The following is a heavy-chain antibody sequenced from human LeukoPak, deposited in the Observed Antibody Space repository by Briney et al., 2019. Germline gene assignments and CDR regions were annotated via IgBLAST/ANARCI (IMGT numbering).Heavy chain of an antibody. J-gene: IGHJ4*02. D-gene: IGHD3-10*01. CDR2: IYYGGRT. CDR1: GRSISSSSYH. V-gene: IGHV4-39*01. CDR3: ARTISTVRGAPLVLDY. Sequence: SETLSLPCSVSGRSISSSSYHWGWIRQPPAKGLEWIGSIYYGGRTYSNPSLKSRVTVYVDTSKNQFSLKVSSVPAADTAVYYCARTISTVRGAPLVLDYWGQGTLVSVSS.